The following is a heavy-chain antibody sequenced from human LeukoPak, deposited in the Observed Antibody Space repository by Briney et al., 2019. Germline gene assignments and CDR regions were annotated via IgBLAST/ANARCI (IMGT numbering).Heavy chain of an antibody. CDR1: GGSFSGYY. V-gene: IGHV4-34*01. CDR3: ARISSGWYGMDV. Sequence: PSETLSLTCAVYGGSFSGYYWTWIRQPPGKGLEWIGEIYHSGSTNYNPSLKSRVTISVDKSKNQFSLKLSSVTAADTAVYYCARISSGWYGMDVWGQGTTVTVSS. D-gene: IGHD6-19*01. CDR2: IYHSGST. J-gene: IGHJ6*02.